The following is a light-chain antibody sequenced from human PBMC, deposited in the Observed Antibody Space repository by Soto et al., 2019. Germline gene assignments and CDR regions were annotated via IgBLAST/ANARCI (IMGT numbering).Light chain of an antibody. V-gene: IGLV2-11*01. Sequence: QSVLTQPRSVSGSPGQPVTISCTGTSSDVGGYNYVSWYQQHPGKAPKLMIYDVSKRPSGVPDRFSGSKSGNTASLTISGLQAEDEADYYCCSYAGSWVFGGWTKLTVL. CDR3: CSYAGSWV. CDR2: DVS. CDR1: SSDVGGYNY. J-gene: IGLJ2*01.